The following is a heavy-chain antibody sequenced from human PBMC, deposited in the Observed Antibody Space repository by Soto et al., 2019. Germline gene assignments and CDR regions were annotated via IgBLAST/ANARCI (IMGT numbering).Heavy chain of an antibody. CDR2: IYPGDSDT. CDR3: ARQYYDFWSGYYKGYMDV. D-gene: IGHD3-3*01. V-gene: IGHV5-51*01. J-gene: IGHJ6*03. CDR1: GYSFTSYW. Sequence: GESLKISCKGSGYSFTSYWIGWVRQMPGKGLEWMGIIYPGDSDTRYSPSFQGQVTISADKSISTAYLQWSSQKASDTAMYYCARQYYDFWSGYYKGYMDVWGQGTTVTVSS.